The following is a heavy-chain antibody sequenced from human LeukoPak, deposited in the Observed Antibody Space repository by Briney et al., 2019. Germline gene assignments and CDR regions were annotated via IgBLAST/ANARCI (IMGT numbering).Heavy chain of an antibody. CDR1: GFTFSSYG. CDR2: IRYDGSNK. CDR3: ARGRYSYGYEGIDY. J-gene: IGHJ4*02. Sequence: GGSLRLSCAASGFTFSSYGMHWVRQAPGKGLEWVAFIRYDGSNKYYADSVKGRFTISRDNSKNTLYLQMNSLRAEDTAVYYCARGRYSYGYEGIDYWGQGTLVTVSS. V-gene: IGHV3-30*02. D-gene: IGHD5-18*01.